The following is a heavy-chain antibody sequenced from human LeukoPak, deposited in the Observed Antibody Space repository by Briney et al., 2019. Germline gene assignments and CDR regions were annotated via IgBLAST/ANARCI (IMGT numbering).Heavy chain of an antibody. CDR2: INPNSGGT. Sequence: ASVKVSCKASGYTFTGYYMHWVRQAPGQGLEWMGWINPNSGGTNYAQKFQGRVTMTRDTSISTAYMELSRLRSDDTAVCYCARDPIVVVPAAMGRVYYSSGWYDFSGYYFDYWGQGTLVTVSS. CDR1: GYTFTGYY. V-gene: IGHV1-2*02. J-gene: IGHJ4*02. D-gene: IGHD2-2*01. CDR3: ARDPIVVVPAAMGRVYYSSGWYDFSGYYFDY.